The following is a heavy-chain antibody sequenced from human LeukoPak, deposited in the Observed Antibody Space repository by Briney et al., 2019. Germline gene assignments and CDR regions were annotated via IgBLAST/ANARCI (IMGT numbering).Heavy chain of an antibody. V-gene: IGHV1-69*05. CDR1: GGTFSSYA. D-gene: IGHD2-2*01. CDR3: ARDVVVPATPFDH. J-gene: IGHJ4*02. CDR2: IIPIFGTA. Sequence: SVKVSCKASGGTFSSYAISWVRQAPGQGLEWMGRIIPIFGTANYAQKFQGRVTITTDESTSTAYMELSSLRSEDTAVYYCARDVVVPATPFDHWGQGTLVTVSS.